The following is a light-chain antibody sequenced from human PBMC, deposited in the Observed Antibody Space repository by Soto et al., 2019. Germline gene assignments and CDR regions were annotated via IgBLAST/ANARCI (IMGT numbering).Light chain of an antibody. V-gene: IGLV6-57*01. J-gene: IGLJ2*01. CDR1: SGSIASNY. CDR3: QSYDSSNPVV. CDR2: DDN. Sequence: NFMLTQPHSLSESPGKTVTISCTRSSGSIASNYVQWYQQRPGSSPTTVIYDDNQRPSGVPDRFSGSIDSSSNSASLTISGLKTEDEADYYCQSYDSSNPVVFGGGTKLTVL.